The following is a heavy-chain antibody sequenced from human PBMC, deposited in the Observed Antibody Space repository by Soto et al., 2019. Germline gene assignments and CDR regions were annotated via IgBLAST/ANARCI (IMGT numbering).Heavy chain of an antibody. CDR1: GYTFTSYG. CDR2: ISAYNGNT. D-gene: IGHD4-4*01. J-gene: IGHJ3*02. CDR3: ARDRGGNSTPDDFDI. Sequence: ASVKVSCKASGYTFTSYGISWVRQAPGQGLEWMGWISAYNGNTNYAQKLQGRVTMTTDTSTSTAYMELRSLRSDDTAVYYCARDRGGNSTPDDFDIWGQGTMVTVSS. V-gene: IGHV1-18*01.